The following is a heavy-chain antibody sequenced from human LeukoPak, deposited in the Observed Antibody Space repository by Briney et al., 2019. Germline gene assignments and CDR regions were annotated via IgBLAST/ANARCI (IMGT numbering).Heavy chain of an antibody. Sequence: GGSLRLSCAASEFTFGSYWMTWVRQAPGKGLEWVANITRDGSKNHFVDSVKGRFTISRDNAKNFLYLQMNSLRAEDTAVYFCARDSSPYCGDDCYFDAFDLWAQGTMVTVSS. CDR2: ITRDGSKN. CDR1: EFTFGSYW. J-gene: IGHJ3*01. CDR3: ARDSSPYCGDDCYFDAFDL. D-gene: IGHD2-21*02. V-gene: IGHV3-7*03.